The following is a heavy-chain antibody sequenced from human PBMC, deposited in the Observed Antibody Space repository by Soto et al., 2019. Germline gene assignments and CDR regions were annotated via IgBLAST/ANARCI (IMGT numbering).Heavy chain of an antibody. V-gene: IGHV4-59*08. Sequence: SETLSLTCTVAGGSISSYYWSWIRQPPGKGLEWIGYIYYSGSTNYNPSLKSRVTISVDTSKNQFSLKLSSVTAADTAVYYCARLWFGEPVDYWGQGTLVTVSS. CDR2: IYYSGST. CDR1: GGSISSYY. J-gene: IGHJ4*02. D-gene: IGHD3-10*01. CDR3: ARLWFGEPVDY.